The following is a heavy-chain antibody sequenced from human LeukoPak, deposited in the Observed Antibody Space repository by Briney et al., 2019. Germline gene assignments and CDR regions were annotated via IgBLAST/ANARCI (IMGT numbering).Heavy chain of an antibody. CDR2: IIPIFGTA. CDR3: ARGSEPAAFYYSYYGMDV. J-gene: IGHJ6*02. V-gene: IGHV1-69*01. D-gene: IGHD2-2*01. Sequence: ASVKVSCKASGGTFSSYAISWVRQAPGQGLEWMGGIIPIFGTANYAQKFQGRGTITADESTSTAYMALSSLSSEDTAVYYCARGSEPAAFYYSYYGMDVWGQGTTVTVSS. CDR1: GGTFSSYA.